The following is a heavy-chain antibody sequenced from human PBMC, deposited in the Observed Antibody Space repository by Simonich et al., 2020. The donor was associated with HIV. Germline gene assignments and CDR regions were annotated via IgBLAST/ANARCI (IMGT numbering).Heavy chain of an antibody. CDR1: GGSFSGNY. Sequence: QVQLQQWGAGLLKPSETLSLTCAIYGGSFSGNYWSWIRQPPGKGLEWIGEINHSGRTTYNPSLKSRSTISVDPAKHTFSLKLTSETAADTAAYSGARRGSGSSGSPRYFDSWGHGTLVTVSS. CDR2: INHSGRT. J-gene: IGHJ4*01. CDR3: ARRGSGSSGSPRYFDS. V-gene: IGHV4-34*01. D-gene: IGHD3-10*01.